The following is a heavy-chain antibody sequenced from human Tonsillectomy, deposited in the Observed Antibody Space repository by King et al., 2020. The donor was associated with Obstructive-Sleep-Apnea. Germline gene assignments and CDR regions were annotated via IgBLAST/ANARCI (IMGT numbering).Heavy chain of an antibody. V-gene: IGHV3-33*06. D-gene: IGHD6-19*01. CDR3: AKDRAGAGPLGVFDI. Sequence: VQLVESGGGVVQPGRSLRLSCAASGFTFSIYDMHWVRQAPGKGLEWVAVIWHHGSNEYYADSVEGRFTISRDNSKNTLYLEMNSLRGEDTALYYCAKDRAGAGPLGVFDIGGQGTMVTVPS. J-gene: IGHJ3*02. CDR2: IWHHGSNE. CDR1: GFTFSIYD.